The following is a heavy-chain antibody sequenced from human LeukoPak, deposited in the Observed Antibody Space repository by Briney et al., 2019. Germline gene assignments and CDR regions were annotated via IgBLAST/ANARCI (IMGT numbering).Heavy chain of an antibody. J-gene: IGHJ4*02. V-gene: IGHV1-69*05. D-gene: IGHD3-16*02. CDR2: IIPIFGTA. Sequence: SSVKVSCKASGGTFSSYAISRVRQAPGQGLEWMGGIIPIFGTANYAQKFQGRVTITTDESTSTAYMELSSLRSEDTAVYYCTRGASLSVFRSFDYWGQGTLVTVSS. CDR3: TRGASLSVFRSFDY. CDR1: GGTFSSYA.